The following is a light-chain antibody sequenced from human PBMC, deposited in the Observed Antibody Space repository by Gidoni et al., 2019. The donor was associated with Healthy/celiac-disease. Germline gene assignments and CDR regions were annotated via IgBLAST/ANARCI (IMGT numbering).Light chain of an antibody. V-gene: IGKV3-15*01. CDR1: QSVSSN. Sequence: EIVMTQSPATLSVSPGERATLPCRASQSVSSNLAWYQQKPGQAPRLLIDGASTRATGIPARFSGSGSGTEFTLTISSLQSEDVAVYYCQQYNNWPPWTFGQXTKVEIK. J-gene: IGKJ1*01. CDR2: GAS. CDR3: QQYNNWPPWT.